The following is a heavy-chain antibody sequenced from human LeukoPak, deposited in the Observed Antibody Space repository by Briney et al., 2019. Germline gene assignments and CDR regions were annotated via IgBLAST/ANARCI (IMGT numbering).Heavy chain of an antibody. CDR2: IYNSGST. J-gene: IGHJ4*02. V-gene: IGHV4-59*08. CDR1: GGSISSYY. CDR3: ARIGAAGAGGLDY. D-gene: IGHD6-13*01. Sequence: SETLSLTCTVSGGSISSYYWSWIRQPPGKGLEWIGYIYNSGSTNYNPSLKSRVTISVDTSKNQFSLKLSSVTAADTAVYYCARIGAAGAGGLDYWGQGTLLTVSS.